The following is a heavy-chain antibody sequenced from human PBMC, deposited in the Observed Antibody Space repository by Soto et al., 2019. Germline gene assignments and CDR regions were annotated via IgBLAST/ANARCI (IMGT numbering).Heavy chain of an antibody. Sequence: SETLSLTCTVSGGSISSSSYYWGWIRQPPGKGLEWIGSIYYSGSTYYNPSLKSRVTISVDTSKNQFSLKLSSVTAADTAVYYCARLYYDFWSGYYNDYWGQGTLVTVSS. CDR3: ARLYYDFWSGYYNDY. V-gene: IGHV4-39*01. CDR2: IYYSGST. CDR1: GGSISSSSYY. J-gene: IGHJ4*02. D-gene: IGHD3-3*01.